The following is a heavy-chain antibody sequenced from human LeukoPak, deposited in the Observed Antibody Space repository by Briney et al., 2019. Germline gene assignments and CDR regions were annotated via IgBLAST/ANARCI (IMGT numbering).Heavy chain of an antibody. CDR3: ARVLEGSSGQHWYFDL. V-gene: IGHV4-34*01. CDR2: INHSGST. D-gene: IGHD6-19*01. CDR1: GXSFSGYY. Sequence: PSETLSLTCAVYGXSFSGYYWSWIRQPPGKGLEWIVEINHSGSTNYNPSLKSRVTISVDTSKNQFSLRLSSVTAADTAVYYCARVLEGSSGQHWYFDLWGRGTLVTVSS. J-gene: IGHJ2*01.